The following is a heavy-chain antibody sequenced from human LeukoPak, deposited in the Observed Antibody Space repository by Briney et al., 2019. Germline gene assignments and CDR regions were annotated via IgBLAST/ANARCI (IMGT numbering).Heavy chain of an antibody. CDR3: ARADPDYGDWGVHY. CDR1: GGTSSSSA. J-gene: IGHJ4*02. CDR2: IIPIFGSP. D-gene: IGHD4-17*01. Sequence: SVKVSCKASGGTSSSSAISWVRQAPGQGLEWMGGIIPIFGSPNYAQKFQGRVTFTTDESTSTAYMELSSLRSEDTAVYYCARADPDYGDWGVHYWGQGSLVTVSS. V-gene: IGHV1-69*05.